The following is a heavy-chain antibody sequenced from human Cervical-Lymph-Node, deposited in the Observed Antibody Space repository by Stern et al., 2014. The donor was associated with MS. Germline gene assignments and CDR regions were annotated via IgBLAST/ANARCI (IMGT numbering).Heavy chain of an antibody. CDR1: GYTFTSHY. CDR3: ASGTGSKRPTGNY. D-gene: IGHD3/OR15-3a*01. CDR2: INPSGDSA. J-gene: IGHJ4*02. V-gene: IGHV1-46*01. Sequence: QVQLGQSGAEVKKPGASVKVSCKASGYTFTSHYMHWVRQAPGQGLEWVGIINPSGDSASYAQKFQGRLTMTRDTSTSTVYMELKDTAVYYCASGTGSKRPTGNYWGQGTLVTVSS.